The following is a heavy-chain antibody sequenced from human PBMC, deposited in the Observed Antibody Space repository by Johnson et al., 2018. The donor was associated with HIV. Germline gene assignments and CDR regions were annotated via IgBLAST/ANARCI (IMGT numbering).Heavy chain of an antibody. Sequence: QLVESGGGLVQPGGSLRLSCAASGFTFSSYDMHWVRQATGKGLEWVSAIGTAGDTYYPGSVKGRFTIYRENAKNSLYLQMNRRRAEYTAVYYCASAGGESSGYYYVAAFDIWGQGTMVTVSS. V-gene: IGHV3-13*01. CDR2: IGTAGDT. CDR1: GFTFSSYD. J-gene: IGHJ3*02. CDR3: ASAGGESSGYYYVAAFDI. D-gene: IGHD3-22*01.